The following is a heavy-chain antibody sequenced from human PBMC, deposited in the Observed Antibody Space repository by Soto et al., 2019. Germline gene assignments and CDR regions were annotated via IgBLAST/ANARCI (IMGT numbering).Heavy chain of an antibody. J-gene: IGHJ6*02. CDR1: GGSVSSGSYY. CDR2: IYYSGSI. Sequence: QVQLQESGPGLVKPSETLSLTCTVSGGSVSSGSYYWSWIRQPPGKGLEWSGYIYYSGSINYNPSLQSRVTISVDTSKNQFALKRSSVTAADTAVYYCARDTGATIYYYYYGMDGWGQGTTVTVSS. V-gene: IGHV4-61*01. D-gene: IGHD5-12*01. CDR3: ARDTGATIYYYYYGMDG.